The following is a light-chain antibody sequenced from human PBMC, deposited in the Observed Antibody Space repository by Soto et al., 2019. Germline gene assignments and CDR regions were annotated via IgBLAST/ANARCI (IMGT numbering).Light chain of an antibody. V-gene: IGKV1-5*01. CDR3: QQYHLYWT. J-gene: IGKJ1*01. CDR2: GAS. CDR1: QRIATW. Sequence: DIPLTQSPSTLSASVGDRVTITCRASQRIATWLAWYQHQPGSAPKLLIYGASTLQSRVPSRFSGSGSGAEFTLTIDNLQPEDFATYYCQQYHLYWTFGPGTKVEI.